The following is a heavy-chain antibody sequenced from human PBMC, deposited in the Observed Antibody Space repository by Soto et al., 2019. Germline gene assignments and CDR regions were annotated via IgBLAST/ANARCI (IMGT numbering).Heavy chain of an antibody. CDR2: IYWDDDK. D-gene: IGHD3-3*01. CDR3: AHRGPDWSDYPYARPYYGWDV. Sequence: QITLKESGPTLVKPTQTLTLTCTFSGFSLSTTGVGVGWFRQPPGKALEWLAVIYWDDDKRYRSSLKSRLTITKDTSKNPVVLTMTNMDPVDTATYYCAHRGPDWSDYPYARPYYGWDVWGQGTTVTVSS. CDR1: GFSLSTTGVG. J-gene: IGHJ6*02. V-gene: IGHV2-5*02.